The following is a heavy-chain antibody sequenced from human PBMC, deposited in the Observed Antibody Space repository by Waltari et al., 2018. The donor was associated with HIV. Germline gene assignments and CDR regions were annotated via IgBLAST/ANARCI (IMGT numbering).Heavy chain of an antibody. CDR1: GGSLSGYY. J-gene: IGHJ4*02. CDR3: ARGGQWQDY. Sequence: QVQLQQWGAGLLKPSETLSLTCDVYGGSLSGYYWSLIRQPPGKGLEWIGEIDHRGRTNYNPSLKSRVTISIDTSKDQFSLKLTSVTAADTAVYYCARGGQWQDYWGQGTLVTVSS. CDR2: IDHRGRT. D-gene: IGHD6-19*01. V-gene: IGHV4-34*01.